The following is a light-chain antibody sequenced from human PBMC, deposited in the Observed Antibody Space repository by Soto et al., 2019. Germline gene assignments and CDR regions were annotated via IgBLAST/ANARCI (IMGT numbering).Light chain of an antibody. V-gene: IGLV1-51*01. CDR1: TSNIGNNY. Sequence: QSVLTQPPSVSAASGQTVTISCSGRTSNIGNNYVYWYQQLPGTAPKLLIYDNNKRASGIPDRFSGSKSGTSATLGITGPQTGDEADYYCGTWESSLSAGVFGGGTKLTVL. CDR2: DNN. CDR3: GTWESSLSAGV. J-gene: IGLJ3*02.